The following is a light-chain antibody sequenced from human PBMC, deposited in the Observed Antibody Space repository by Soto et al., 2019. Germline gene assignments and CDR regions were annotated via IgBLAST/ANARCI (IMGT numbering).Light chain of an antibody. CDR3: QQYYNWPLT. CDR1: QSVNTN. V-gene: IGKV3-15*01. CDR2: GAS. Sequence: EIVMTQSPATLSVSPGERATLSCRASQSVNTNLAWYQQKPGQAPRLLIYGASTRATSLPARFSGTGSGTEFTLTISSLQSEDSAVYYCQQYYNWPLTFGGGTKVEIK. J-gene: IGKJ4*01.